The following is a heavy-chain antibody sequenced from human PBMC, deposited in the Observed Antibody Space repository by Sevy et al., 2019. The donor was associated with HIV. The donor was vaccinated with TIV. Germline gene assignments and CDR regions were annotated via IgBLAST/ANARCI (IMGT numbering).Heavy chain of an antibody. J-gene: IGHJ4*01. CDR2: ISYEGTET. CDR3: ERDGGYSVKWYPLY. D-gene: IGHD1-26*01. V-gene: IGHV3-30-3*01. Sequence: GGSLRLSCAASGFAFSTHAMHWVRQAPGKGLEWVAVISYEGTETFYAASVEGRFTISRDNSKNKLSLQINSLRPEDTAVYYCERDGGYSVKWYPLYWGHGTLVTVSS. CDR1: GFAFSTHA.